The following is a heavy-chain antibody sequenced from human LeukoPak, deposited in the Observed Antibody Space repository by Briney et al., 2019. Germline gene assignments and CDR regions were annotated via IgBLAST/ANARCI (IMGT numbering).Heavy chain of an antibody. D-gene: IGHD3-10*01. CDR3: AKSAFRGEYYMDV. Sequence: SVKVSCKASGGTFSSYAISWVRQAPGQGLEWMGGIIPIFGTANYAQKFQGRVTITADESTSTAFMELSSLRSEDTAVYYCAKSAFRGEYYMDVWGKGTTVTISS. CDR1: GGTFSSYA. J-gene: IGHJ6*03. CDR2: IIPIFGTA. V-gene: IGHV1-69*13.